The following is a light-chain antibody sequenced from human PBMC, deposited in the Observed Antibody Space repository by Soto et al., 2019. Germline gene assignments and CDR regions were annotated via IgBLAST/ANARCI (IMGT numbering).Light chain of an antibody. CDR3: CSYAGSSTLYV. CDR1: SSDVGSYNL. J-gene: IGLJ1*01. V-gene: IGLV2-23*01. CDR2: EGS. Sequence: QSALTQPASVSGSPGQSITISCTGTSSDVGSYNLVSWYQQHPGKAPKLMIYEGSKRPSGVSNRFSGSKSGNAASLTISGLQAEDEADYYCCSYAGSSTLYVFGXGTKVTVL.